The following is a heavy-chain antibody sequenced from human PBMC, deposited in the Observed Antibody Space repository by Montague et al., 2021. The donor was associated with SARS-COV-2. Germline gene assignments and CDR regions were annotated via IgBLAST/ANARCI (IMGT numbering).Heavy chain of an antibody. CDR2: IYYSGST. Sequence: SETLSLTCTVSGGSISSSSCYWGWIRQPPGKGLEWIGSIYYSGSTYYNPSLKSRVTISVDTSKNQFSLKLSSVTAADTAVYYCAVNSNYYYYYGMDVWGQGTTVTVSS. CDR1: GGSISSSSCY. CDR3: AVNSNYYYYYGMDV. V-gene: IGHV4-39*01. D-gene: IGHD4-11*01. J-gene: IGHJ6*02.